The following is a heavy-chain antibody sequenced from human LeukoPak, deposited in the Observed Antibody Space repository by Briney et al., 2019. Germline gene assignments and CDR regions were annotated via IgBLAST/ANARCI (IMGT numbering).Heavy chain of an antibody. J-gene: IGHJ5*02. D-gene: IGHD2-21*01. CDR3: ARYQGTRLCGVCSGWFDP. Sequence: ASVKVSCKASGYTFTSYGISWVRQAPGQGHEWMGWISAYNGNTNYAQKLQGRVTMTTDTSTSTAYMELRSLRSDDTAVYYCARYQGTRLCGVCSGWFDPWGQGTLVTVSS. V-gene: IGHV1-18*01. CDR1: GYTFTSYG. CDR2: ISAYNGNT.